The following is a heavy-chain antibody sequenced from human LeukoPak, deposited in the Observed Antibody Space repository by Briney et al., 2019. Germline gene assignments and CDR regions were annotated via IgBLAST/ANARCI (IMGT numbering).Heavy chain of an antibody. CDR1: GFTFSDYY. CDR2: ISSSGSTI. V-gene: IGHV3-11*01. CDR3: ARHFGVVIIFDY. J-gene: IGHJ4*02. Sequence: PGGSLRLSCAASGFTFSDYYMRWLRQAPGKGLEWVSYISSSGSTIYYADSVKGRFTISRDNAKNSLYLQMNSLRAEDTAVYYCARHFGVVIIFDYWGQGTLVTVSS. D-gene: IGHD3-3*01.